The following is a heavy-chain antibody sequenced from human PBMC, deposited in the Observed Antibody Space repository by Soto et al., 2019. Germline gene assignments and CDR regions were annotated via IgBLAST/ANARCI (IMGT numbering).Heavy chain of an antibody. CDR3: AGLFPYVSSGYHLNY. V-gene: IGHV4-4*02. CDR1: GYSISGRNW. J-gene: IGHJ4*02. Sequence: SETLSLSCAVSGYSISGRNWWSWVRQPPGQGLEWIGGIYPSENTNYNPSLRSRVSITLDTSKSHFSLKLTSVTAADTAVFYCAGLFPYVSSGYHLNYLGQGTLVTVSS. CDR2: IYPSENT. D-gene: IGHD3-22*01.